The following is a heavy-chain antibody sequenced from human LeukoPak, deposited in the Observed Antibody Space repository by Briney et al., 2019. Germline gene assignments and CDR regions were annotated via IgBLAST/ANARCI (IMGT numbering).Heavy chain of an antibody. Sequence: GGSLRLSCAASGFTFSSYNMNWVRQAPGKGLEWVSDISRSSTTIYYADSVKGRFTVSRDNAKNSLYLQMNSLRAEDTAVYYCARAGYSSSWYLYWGQGTLVTVSS. D-gene: IGHD6-13*01. V-gene: IGHV3-48*01. CDR3: ARAGYSSSWYLY. J-gene: IGHJ4*02. CDR1: GFTFSSYN. CDR2: ISRSSTTI.